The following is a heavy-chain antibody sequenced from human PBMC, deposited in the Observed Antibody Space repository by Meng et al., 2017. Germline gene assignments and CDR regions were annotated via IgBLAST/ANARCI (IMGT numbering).Heavy chain of an antibody. V-gene: IGHV4-4*02. D-gene: IGHD1-26*01. Sequence: SETLSLTCAVSGGSISSSNWWSWVRQPPGKGLEWIGEIYHSGSTNYNPSLKSRVTISVDKSKNQFSLKLSSVTAADTAVYYCARVTGHIVGACYFDYWGQGTLVTVSS. CDR1: GGSISSSNW. CDR2: IYHSGST. CDR3: ARVTGHIVGACYFDY. J-gene: IGHJ4*02.